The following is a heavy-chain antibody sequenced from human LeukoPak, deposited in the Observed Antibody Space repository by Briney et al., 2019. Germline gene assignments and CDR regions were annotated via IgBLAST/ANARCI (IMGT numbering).Heavy chain of an antibody. J-gene: IGHJ5*02. V-gene: IGHV4-31*03. CDR2: IYYSGST. CDR1: GGSISSGGYY. Sequence: PSQTLSLTCTVSGGSISSGGYYWSWIRRHPGKGLEWIGYIYYSGSTYYNPSLKSRVTISVDKSKNQFSLKLSSVTAADTAVYYCARDHRDPRYFAAAARRGWFDPWGQGTLVTVSS. CDR3: ARDHRDPRYFAAAARRGWFDP. D-gene: IGHD6-13*01.